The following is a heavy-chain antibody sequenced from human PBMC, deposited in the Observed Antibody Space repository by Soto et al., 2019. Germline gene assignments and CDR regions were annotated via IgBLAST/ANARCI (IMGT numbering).Heavy chain of an antibody. J-gene: IGHJ6*02. Sequence: QVQLVQSGAEVRKPGASVRVSCKASGYSFTGHDVNWVRQASGQGLEWMGWMNPKSGGTGYAQTFQGRVTMTRDTSINTACMDLSGLTSQDTAVYYCVKVAELKSGYYPAMDVWGQGTTVTVSS. CDR3: VKVAELKSGYYPAMDV. CDR1: GYSFTGHD. CDR2: MNPKSGGT. V-gene: IGHV1-8*01. D-gene: IGHD1-26*01.